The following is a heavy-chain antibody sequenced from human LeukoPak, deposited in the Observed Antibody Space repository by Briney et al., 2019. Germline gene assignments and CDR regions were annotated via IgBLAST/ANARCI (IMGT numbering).Heavy chain of an antibody. D-gene: IGHD3-22*01. CDR3: ARVRISRGYINYPDY. CDR1: GGSITSSSFY. CDR2: MYYSGST. Sequence: PSETLSLTCSVSGGSITSSSFYWGWIRQPPGKGLEWLGSMYYSGSTYYNPSLKSRVTISLDTSKNQFSLKLSSVTAADTAVYYCARVRISRGYINYPDYWGQGTLVTVSS. J-gene: IGHJ4*02. V-gene: IGHV4-39*07.